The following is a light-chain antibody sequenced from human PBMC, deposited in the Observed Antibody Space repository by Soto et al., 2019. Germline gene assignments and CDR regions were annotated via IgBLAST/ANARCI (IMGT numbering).Light chain of an antibody. CDR2: AAS. J-gene: IGKJ1*01. Sequence: DIPMTQSPSSLSASVGDRVTITFRASRSISSYLNWYQQKPGKAPNLLIYAASSLQSGVTSRFSGSGSGTDFTLTISSLQPEDFATYYCQQSYITPPTFGQGTKVEIK. CDR1: RSISSY. V-gene: IGKV1-39*01. CDR3: QQSYITPPT.